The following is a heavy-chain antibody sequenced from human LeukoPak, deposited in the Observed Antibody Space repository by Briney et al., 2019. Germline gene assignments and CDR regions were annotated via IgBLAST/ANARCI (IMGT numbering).Heavy chain of an antibody. J-gene: IGHJ4*02. CDR1: GGSISSGDYY. CDR3: ATGGRSYFFDY. Sequence: SETLSLTCTVSGGSISSGDYYWTWIRQHRGKGLERIGYIYNSGSTYYNPSSKSRVTISVDTAKNKYSVNLSSVSAADTAVYYCATGGRSYFFDYWGQGALVTVSS. D-gene: IGHD1-26*01. CDR2: IYNSGST. V-gene: IGHV4-31*03.